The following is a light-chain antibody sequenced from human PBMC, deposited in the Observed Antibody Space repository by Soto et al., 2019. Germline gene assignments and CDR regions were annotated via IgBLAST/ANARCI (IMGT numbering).Light chain of an antibody. V-gene: IGKV3-15*01. CDR2: GAS. CDR1: QSGSSN. CDR3: QQYNNWPPWT. J-gene: IGKJ1*01. Sequence: EIVMTQSPATLSVSPGERATLSCRASQSGSSNLAWYQQKPGQAPRLLIYGASTRATGIPARFSGSGSGTEFTLTISRPQPEDFAVYYCQQYNNWPPWTFGQGTKVDIK.